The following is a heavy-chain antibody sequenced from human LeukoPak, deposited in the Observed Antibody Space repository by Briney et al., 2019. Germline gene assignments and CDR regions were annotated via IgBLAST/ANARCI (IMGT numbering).Heavy chain of an antibody. CDR1: GFTFSSYA. V-gene: IGHV3-23*01. Sequence: GGSLRLSCAASGFTFSSYAMSWVRQAPGKGLEWVSAISGSGGSTYYADSVKGRFTISRDNSKNTLYLQMNSLRAEDTALYYCARDADASAFYWYFDLWGRGTLVTVSS. CDR3: ARDADASAFYWYFDL. CDR2: ISGSGGST. D-gene: IGHD2-8*01. J-gene: IGHJ2*01.